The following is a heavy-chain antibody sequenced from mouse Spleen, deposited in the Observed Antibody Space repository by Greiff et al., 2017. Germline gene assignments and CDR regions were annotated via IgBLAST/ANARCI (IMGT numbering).Heavy chain of an antibody. CDR2: ISYDGSN. Sequence: EVKLMESGPGLVKPSQSLSLTCSVTGYSITSGYYWNWIRQFPGNKLEWMGYISYDGSNNYNPSLKNRISITRDTSKNQFFLKLNSVTTEDTATYYCARVLYDGYYDPFAYWGQGTLVTVSA. J-gene: IGHJ3*01. V-gene: IGHV3-6*01. D-gene: IGHD2-3*01. CDR3: ARVLYDGYYDPFAY. CDR1: GYSITSGYY.